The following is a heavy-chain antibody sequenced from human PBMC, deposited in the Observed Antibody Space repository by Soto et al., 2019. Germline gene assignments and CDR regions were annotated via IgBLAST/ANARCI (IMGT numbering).Heavy chain of an antibody. D-gene: IGHD3-9*01. CDR2: IYYSGST. V-gene: IGHV4-30-4*01. J-gene: IGHJ6*02. CDR3: AREIYYDILTGYYWGYDRYGMDV. CDR1: GGSISSGDYY. Sequence: SETLSLTCTVSGGSISSGDYYWSWIRQPPGKGLEWIGYIYYSGSTYYNPSLKSRVTISVDTSKNQFSLKLSSVTAADTAVYYCAREIYYDILTGYYWGYDRYGMDVWGQGTTVT.